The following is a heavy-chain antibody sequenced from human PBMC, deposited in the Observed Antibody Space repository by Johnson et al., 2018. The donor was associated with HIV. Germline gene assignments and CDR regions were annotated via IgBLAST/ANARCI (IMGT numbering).Heavy chain of an antibody. J-gene: IGHJ3*02. CDR1: GFTFSSYA. CDR2: ISYDGINK. V-gene: IGHV3-30*04. Sequence: QVQLVESGGGVVQPGRSLRLSCAASGFTFSSYAMHWVRQAPGKGLEWVAVISYDGINKYYADSVKGRFTISRDNSKNTLYLQMNSLRADDTALYYCARGLAYCGGDCSNAFDIWGQGTMVTVSS. CDR3: ARGLAYCGGDCSNAFDI. D-gene: IGHD2-21*02.